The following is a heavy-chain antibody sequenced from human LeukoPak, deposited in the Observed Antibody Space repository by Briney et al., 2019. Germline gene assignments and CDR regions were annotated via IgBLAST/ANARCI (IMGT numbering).Heavy chain of an antibody. D-gene: IGHD6-6*01. CDR2: ISYDGSNK. CDR1: GFTFSSYG. J-gene: IGHJ4*02. CDR3: ARDRFPISIAPDY. Sequence: GRSLRLSCAASGFTFSSYGMHWVRQAPGKGLEWVAVISYDGSNKYYADSVKGRFTISRDNSKNTLYLQMNSLRAEDTAVYYCARDRFPISIAPDYWGQGTLVTVSS. V-gene: IGHV3-30*03.